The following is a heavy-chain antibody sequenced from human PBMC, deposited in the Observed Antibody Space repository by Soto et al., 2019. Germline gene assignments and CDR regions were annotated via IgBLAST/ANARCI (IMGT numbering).Heavy chain of an antibody. D-gene: IGHD6-13*01. CDR2: IRSESDGGTT. V-gene: IGHV3-15*01. CDR3: TTGWSSKDY. CDR1: GFIFNDAW. Sequence: EVQLVESGGGLVKPGGSLRLSCAASGFIFNDAWMNWVRQAPGKGLEWVGRIRSESDGGTTDYAAPVKDRFIISREDSKNMVYLQMDSLKTADTAVYFCTTGWSSKDYWGQGTLVTVSS. J-gene: IGHJ4*02.